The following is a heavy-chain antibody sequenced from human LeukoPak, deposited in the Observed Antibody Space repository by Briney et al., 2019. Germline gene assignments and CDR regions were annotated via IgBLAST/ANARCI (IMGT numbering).Heavy chain of an antibody. CDR1: GGSVTTDY. CDR3: ARDRGDIADYYYGMDV. J-gene: IGHJ6*02. D-gene: IGHD2-15*01. V-gene: IGHV4-59*02. CDR2: FSYSGST. Sequence: PSETLSLTCTVSGGSVTTDYWSWIRQPPGKGLEWIGYFSYSGSTNYNPSLKSRVTISVDTSKNQFSLKLSSVTAADTAVYYCARDRGDIADYYYGMDVWGQGTTVTVSS.